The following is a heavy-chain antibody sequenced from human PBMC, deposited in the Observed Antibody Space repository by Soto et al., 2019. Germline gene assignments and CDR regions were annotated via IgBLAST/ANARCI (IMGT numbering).Heavy chain of an antibody. V-gene: IGHV3-23*01. Sequence: GGSLRLSCAASGFTFSSYAMSWVRQAPGKGLEWVSAISGSGGSTYYADSVKGRFTISRDNSKNTLYLQMNSLRAEDTAVYYCAKEGAYGSGSYYNDPLNWGQGTLVTVSS. D-gene: IGHD3-10*01. CDR3: AKEGAYGSGSYYNDPLN. CDR1: GFTFSSYA. CDR2: ISGSGGST. J-gene: IGHJ4*02.